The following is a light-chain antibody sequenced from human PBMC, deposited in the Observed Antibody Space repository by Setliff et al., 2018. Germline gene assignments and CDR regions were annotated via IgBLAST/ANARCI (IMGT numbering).Light chain of an antibody. Sequence: QAVVTQEPSLTVSPGGAVTLTCASSTGSVTNGLYPYWFQQKPGQAPMTLIYDTNIRLSWTPARFSGSLLGGKAALTLSDAQPEDEADYFCSFAYSGVGLFGGGTKVTVL. J-gene: IGLJ3*02. CDR3: SFAYSGVGL. V-gene: IGLV7-46*01. CDR1: TGSVTNGLY. CDR2: DTN.